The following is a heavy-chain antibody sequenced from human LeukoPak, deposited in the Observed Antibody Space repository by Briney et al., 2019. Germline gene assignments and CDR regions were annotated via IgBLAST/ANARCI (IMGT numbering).Heavy chain of an antibody. CDR2: INPSGGST. Sequence: WASVKVSCKASGYTFTGYYMHWVRQAPGQGLEWMGIINPSGGSTSYAQKFQGRVTMTGDMSTSTVYMELSSLRSEDTAVYYCARMYYYDSSGYQDWFDPWGQGTLVTVSS. V-gene: IGHV1-46*01. D-gene: IGHD3-22*01. J-gene: IGHJ5*02. CDR3: ARMYYYDSSGYQDWFDP. CDR1: GYTFTGYY.